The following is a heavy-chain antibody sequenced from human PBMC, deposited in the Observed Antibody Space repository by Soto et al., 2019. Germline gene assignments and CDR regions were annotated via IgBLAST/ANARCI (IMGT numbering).Heavy chain of an antibody. J-gene: IGHJ6*02. V-gene: IGHV3-74*01. CDR2: IKSDGTT. CDR3: AKDRGEEGLKFLEWFGGMDV. CDR1: GFSVSNYW. Sequence: GVSLRLSWAASGFSVSNYWMNWVRQAPGKGLVWVSHIKSDGTTSYADSVEGRFTVSRDDAKNTFYLQMNGLRAEDTAVYYCAKDRGEEGLKFLEWFGGMDVWGHGTTVTVSS. D-gene: IGHD3-3*01.